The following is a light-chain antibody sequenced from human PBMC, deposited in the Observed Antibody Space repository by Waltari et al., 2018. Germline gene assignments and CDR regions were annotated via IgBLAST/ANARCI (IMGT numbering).Light chain of an antibody. CDR1: QSISIY. V-gene: IGKV1-39*01. J-gene: IGKJ1*01. Sequence: DIQRIQSPSSLSASVGDSVTITCRAIQSISIYLNWYQQKPGKAPKLLISAVSSLQSGVPSRFSGSGSGTDFALTISSLQPEDCATYYCQQSSRTPPWTFGQGTQVEIK. CDR2: AVS. CDR3: QQSSRTPPWT.